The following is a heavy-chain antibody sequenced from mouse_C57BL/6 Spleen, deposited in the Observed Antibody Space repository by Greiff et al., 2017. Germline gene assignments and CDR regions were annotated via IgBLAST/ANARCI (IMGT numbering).Heavy chain of an antibody. Sequence: VQLQQSGAELARPGASVKMSCKASGYTFTSYTMHWVKQRPGQGLEWIGYINPSSGYTKYNQKFKDKATLTADKSSSTAYMQLSSLTSEDSAVYYCARGSYVNYYYYFDYWGQGTTLTVSS. CDR1: GYTFTSYT. V-gene: IGHV1-4*01. D-gene: IGHD2-1*01. J-gene: IGHJ2*01. CDR3: ARGSYVNYYYYFDY. CDR2: INPSSGYT.